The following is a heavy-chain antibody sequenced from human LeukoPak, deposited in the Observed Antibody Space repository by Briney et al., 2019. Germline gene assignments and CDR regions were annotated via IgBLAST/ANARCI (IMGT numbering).Heavy chain of an antibody. D-gene: IGHD1-26*01. Sequence: GGSLRLSCAASGFTFSSYAMSWVRQAPGKGLEWVSAISGSGGSTYYADSVKGRFTISRDNSKNTLYLQMNNLRAEDTAVYYCANREGSGTYYVFAYWGRGTLVTVSS. CDR3: ANREGSGTYYVFAY. CDR2: ISGSGGST. V-gene: IGHV3-23*01. J-gene: IGHJ4*02. CDR1: GFTFSSYA.